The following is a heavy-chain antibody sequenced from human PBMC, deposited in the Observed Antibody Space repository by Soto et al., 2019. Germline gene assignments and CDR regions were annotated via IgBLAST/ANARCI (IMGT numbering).Heavy chain of an antibody. J-gene: IGHJ6*02. CDR2: INSDGTTT. D-gene: IGHD2-2*02. CDR1: GFTLSGHW. CDR3: ARVHYTTETNGMDV. Sequence: GGSLRLSCAASGFTLSGHWMHWVRQRPGKGLVWVSRINSDGTTTNYADSVKGRFTISRDDAKNTLYLHMNSLRAEDTAVYYCARVHYTTETNGMDVWGQGTTVTVSS. V-gene: IGHV3-74*01.